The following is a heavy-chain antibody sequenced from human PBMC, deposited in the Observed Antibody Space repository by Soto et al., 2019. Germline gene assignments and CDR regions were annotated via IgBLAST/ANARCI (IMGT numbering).Heavy chain of an antibody. CDR3: VKDVRKNPYGLDV. CDR2: ISSNGGST. CDR1: GFTFSSYA. J-gene: IGHJ6*02. D-gene: IGHD6-6*01. Sequence: DVQLVESGGDLAQPGGSLRLSCSASGFTFSSYAMHWVRQAPGKGLEYVSGISSNGGSTYYADSVKDRFTISRDNSKNTLYLQMSSLRAEDTAVYYCVKDVRKNPYGLDVWGQGTTVTVSS. V-gene: IGHV3-64D*06.